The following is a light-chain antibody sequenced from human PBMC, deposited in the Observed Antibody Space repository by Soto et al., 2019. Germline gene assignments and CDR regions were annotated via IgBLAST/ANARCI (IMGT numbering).Light chain of an antibody. J-gene: IGLJ1*01. CDR2: DVT. Sequence: QSVLTQPASVSGSPGQSITIFCTGTSSDVGGYNYVSWYQHHPGKAPKLIIYDVTNRPSGVSNPFSGSKSGNTASPTISGLQPEDEADYYCSSYTTSNTRQIVFGTGTKVTV. CDR1: SSDVGGYNY. CDR3: SSYTTSNTRQIV. V-gene: IGLV2-14*03.